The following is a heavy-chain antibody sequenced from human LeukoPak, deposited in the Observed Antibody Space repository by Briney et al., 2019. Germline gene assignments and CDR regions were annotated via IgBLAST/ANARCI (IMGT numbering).Heavy chain of an antibody. CDR3: ARDDGSATMGFDS. D-gene: IGHD1-26*01. CDR2: VIPILGTT. CDR1: GTTFSRSA. J-gene: IGHJ4*02. V-gene: IGHV1-69*05. Sequence: GASVKVSCKASGTTFSRSAIGWVRQAPGQGLEWMGGVIPILGTTNYAQKFQDRVSITTDESTSTAYMEVSSLRSVDTAVYYCARDDGSATMGFDSWGQGTLVTVSS.